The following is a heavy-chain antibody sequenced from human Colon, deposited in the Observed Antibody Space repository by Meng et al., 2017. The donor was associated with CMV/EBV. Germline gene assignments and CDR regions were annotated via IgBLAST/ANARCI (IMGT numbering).Heavy chain of an antibody. CDR2: IYSGGST. Sequence: VHLVEPGEGRFRPGGSLGLSCTTSGFTVSSHYMSWVRQAPGKGLEWVSFIYSGGSTYYADSVKGRFTISGDNAENTLYLQMDSLRVDDTAVYYCAAQRRAGFDSWGQGTLVTVSS. CDR1: GFTVSSHY. CDR3: AAQRRAGFDS. V-gene: IGHV3-53*01. D-gene: IGHD5-24*01. J-gene: IGHJ5*01.